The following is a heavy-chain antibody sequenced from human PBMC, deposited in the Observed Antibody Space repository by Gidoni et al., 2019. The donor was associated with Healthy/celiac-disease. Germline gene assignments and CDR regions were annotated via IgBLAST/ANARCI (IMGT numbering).Heavy chain of an antibody. CDR2: ITPSGGST. CDR3: ARGPMDFWSGYALYYFDY. V-gene: IGHV1-46*01. D-gene: IGHD3-3*01. Sequence: QVQLVQSGAEVQKPGASVKVSCKASGYTFTSYYTHWVRQAPGQGLEWMGIITPSGGSTSYAQKFQGRVTMTRDTSTSTVYMELSSLRSEDTAVYYCARGPMDFWSGYALYYFDYWGQGTLVTVSS. CDR1: GYTFTSYY. J-gene: IGHJ4*02.